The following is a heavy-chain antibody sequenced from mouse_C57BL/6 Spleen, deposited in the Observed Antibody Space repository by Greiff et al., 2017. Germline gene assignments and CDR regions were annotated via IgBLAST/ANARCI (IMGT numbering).Heavy chain of an antibody. CDR2: IDPENGDT. J-gene: IGHJ4*01. CDR1: GFNIKDDY. Sequence: VQLKQSGAELVRPGASVKLSCTASGFNIKDDYMHWVKQRPEQGLEWIGWIDPENGDTEYASKFQGKATITADTSSNTAYLQLSSLTSEDTAVYYCTKGDDYDDGDYYAMDYWGQGTSVTVSS. D-gene: IGHD2-4*01. V-gene: IGHV14-4*01. CDR3: TKGDDYDDGDYYAMDY.